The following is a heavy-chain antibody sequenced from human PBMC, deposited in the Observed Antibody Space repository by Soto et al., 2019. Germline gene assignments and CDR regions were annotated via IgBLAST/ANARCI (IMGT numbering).Heavy chain of an antibody. CDR2: IRGSATTT. D-gene: IGHD3-22*01. V-gene: IGHV3-23*01. CDR1: GFTFSNYA. J-gene: IGHJ4*02. CDR3: ARPTYYYDSSGPPAY. Sequence: PGGSLRLSCVASGFTFSNYAMSWVRQAPGKGLEWVSAIRGSATTTYYADSVKGRFTVSRDNAKNSLYLQMNSLRAEDTAVYHCARPTYYYDSSGPPAYWGQGTLVTVSS.